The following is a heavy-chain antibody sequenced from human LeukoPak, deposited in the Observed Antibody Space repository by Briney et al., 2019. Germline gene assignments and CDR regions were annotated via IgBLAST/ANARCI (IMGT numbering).Heavy chain of an antibody. CDR2: IYYTGST. J-gene: IGHJ4*02. D-gene: IGHD3-10*01. V-gene: IGHV4-59*12. CDR1: GGSISSYY. CDR3: ARLMVRGVIKRRGYLDY. Sequence: SETLSLTCTVSGGSISSYYWSWLRQPPGKGLEWIGYIYYTGSTNYNPSLKSRVTISVDTSKNQFSLKLSSVTAADTAVYYCARLMVRGVIKRRGYLDYWGQGTLVTVSS.